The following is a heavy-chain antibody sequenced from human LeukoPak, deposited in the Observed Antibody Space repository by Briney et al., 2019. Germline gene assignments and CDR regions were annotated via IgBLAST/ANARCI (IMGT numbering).Heavy chain of an antibody. CDR2: INPNSGGT. Sequence: ASVKVSCKASGYTFTGSYMHWVRRAPGQGLEWMGWINPNSGGTNYAQKFQGRVTMTRDTSISTAYMELSRLRSDDTAVYYCARDYYDSSGYYLPDYWGQGTLVTVSS. J-gene: IGHJ4*02. D-gene: IGHD3-22*01. V-gene: IGHV1-2*02. CDR1: GYTFTGSY. CDR3: ARDYYDSSGYYLPDY.